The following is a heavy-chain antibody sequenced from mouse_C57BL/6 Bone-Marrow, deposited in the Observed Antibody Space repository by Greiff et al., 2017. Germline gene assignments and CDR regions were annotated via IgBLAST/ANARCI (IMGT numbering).Heavy chain of an antibody. D-gene: IGHD2-5*01. Sequence: EVQLVESGEGLVKPGGSLKLSCAASGFTFSSYAMSWVRQTPEKRLEWVAYISSGGDYIYYADTVKGRFPISRDNARNTLYLQMSSLKSEDTAMYYCTRIAGYSNYVFGYAMDYWGQGTSVTVSS. CDR1: GFTFSSYA. CDR2: ISSGGDYI. V-gene: IGHV5-9-1*02. J-gene: IGHJ4*01. CDR3: TRIAGYSNYVFGYAMDY.